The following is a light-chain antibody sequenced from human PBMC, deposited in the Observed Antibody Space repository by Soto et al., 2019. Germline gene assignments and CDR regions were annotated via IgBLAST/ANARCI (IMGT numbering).Light chain of an antibody. Sequence: EIVLTQSPGTLSLSPGESATLSCRASQSVSSSYLAWYQQKPGQAPRFLIYGASSRATGIPDRFSGSGSGTDFTLTISRLEPEDFAVYYCQQYGSSPPITFVQGTRLEIK. J-gene: IGKJ5*01. CDR2: GAS. CDR3: QQYGSSPPIT. V-gene: IGKV3-20*01. CDR1: QSVSSSY.